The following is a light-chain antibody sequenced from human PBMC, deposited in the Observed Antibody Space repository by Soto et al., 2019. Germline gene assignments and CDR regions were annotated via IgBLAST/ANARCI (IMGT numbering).Light chain of an antibody. CDR3: QQYDSYSPMYT. V-gene: IGKV1-5*01. CDR1: QSISSW. CDR2: DAS. J-gene: IGKJ2*01. Sequence: DIQMTQSPSPLSASVGDRVTIAFRASQSISSWLAWYQQKPGKAPKLLIYDASNLESGVPSRFSGSGSGIEFTLTISSLQPDDFATYYCQQYDSYSPMYTFGQWTKLEIK.